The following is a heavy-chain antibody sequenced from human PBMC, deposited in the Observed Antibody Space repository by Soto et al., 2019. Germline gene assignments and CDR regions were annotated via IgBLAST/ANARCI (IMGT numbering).Heavy chain of an antibody. Sequence: QVQLVQSGAEVKKPGASVKVSCKASGYTFTSYGISWVRQAPGQGLEWMGWISAYNGNTNYAQKLQGRVTMTTDTSTSKANMELRRLRSDETAVYYCARDGIAAAGTRSRNMDVWGQGTTVTVSS. CDR3: ARDGIAAAGTRSRNMDV. J-gene: IGHJ6*02. V-gene: IGHV1-18*01. D-gene: IGHD6-13*01. CDR1: GYTFTSYG. CDR2: ISAYNGNT.